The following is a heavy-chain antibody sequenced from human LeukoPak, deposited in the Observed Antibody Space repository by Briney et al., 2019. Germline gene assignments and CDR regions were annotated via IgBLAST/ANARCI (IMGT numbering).Heavy chain of an antibody. J-gene: IGHJ4*02. V-gene: IGHV4-34*01. Sequence: SETLSLTCAVYGGSFSGYYWSWIRQPPGKGLKWIGSISHSGSTYYNPSLKSRVTISVDTSKNQFSLKLSSLTAADTAVYYCARLRRSRLAEFDYWGQGTLVTASS. CDR1: GGSFSGYY. CDR2: ISHSGST. D-gene: IGHD3-3*02. CDR3: ARLRRSRLAEFDY.